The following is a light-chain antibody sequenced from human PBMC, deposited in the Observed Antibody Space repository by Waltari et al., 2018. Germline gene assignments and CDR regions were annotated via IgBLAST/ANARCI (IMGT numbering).Light chain of an antibody. CDR1: ESVSSSH. CDR2: AES. J-gene: IGKJ4*01. V-gene: IGKV3-20*01. Sequence: EIVLTQSLGTLSLSPGVSSTLSCRASESVSSSHLAWYQQKPGQAPRLLVYAESSRATGIPDRFSGSGSGTDFTLTISRLEPEDFAVYYCQQFGSSPFTFGGGTKVEIK. CDR3: QQFGSSPFT.